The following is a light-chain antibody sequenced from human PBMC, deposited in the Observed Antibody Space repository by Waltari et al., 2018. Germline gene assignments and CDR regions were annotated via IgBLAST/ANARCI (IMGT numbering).Light chain of an antibody. J-gene: IGKJ3*01. Sequence: EIVLTQSPGTLSLSPGERATLSCRASQSVSGSYLAWYQQKPGQAPRLLIYGASSRATGIPDRFSGSASGTDFTLTISRLEPEDFAVYYCQQYGSSPLFTFGPGTKVDIK. V-gene: IGKV3-20*01. CDR3: QQYGSSPLFT. CDR1: QSVSGSY. CDR2: GAS.